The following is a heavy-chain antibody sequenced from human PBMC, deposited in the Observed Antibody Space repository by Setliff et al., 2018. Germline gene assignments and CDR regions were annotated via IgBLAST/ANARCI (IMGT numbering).Heavy chain of an antibody. CDR3: ARLSCSSNSCPFDF. D-gene: IGHD2-2*01. CDR2: VYYSGTT. Sequence: SETLSLTCSVSDGSMTSGSYYWGWIRQPPGKGLEWIGSVYYSGTTYYNPSLKSRLTMSVDTSKNQFTLKVISVTAADTAVYYCARLSCSSNSCPFDFWVQGTLVTV. J-gene: IGHJ4*02. V-gene: IGHV4-39*06. CDR1: DGSMTSGSYY.